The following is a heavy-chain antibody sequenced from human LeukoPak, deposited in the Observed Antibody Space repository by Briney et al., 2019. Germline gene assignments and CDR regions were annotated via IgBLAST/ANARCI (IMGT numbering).Heavy chain of an antibody. Sequence: SETLSLTCAVYGGSFSGYYWSWIRQPPGKGLEWIGYIYYSGSTNYNPSLKSRVTISVGTSKNQFSLKLSSVTAADTAVYYCASSSPYYYDSSGSSLGYWGQGTLVTVSS. CDR3: ASSSPYYYDSSGSSLGY. CDR2: IYYSGST. CDR1: GGSFSGYY. J-gene: IGHJ4*02. D-gene: IGHD3-22*01. V-gene: IGHV4-59*01.